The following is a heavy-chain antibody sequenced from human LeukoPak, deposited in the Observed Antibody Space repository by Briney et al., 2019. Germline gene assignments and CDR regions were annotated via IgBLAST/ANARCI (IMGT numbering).Heavy chain of an antibody. CDR2: ISAYNGNT. CDR3: ARDRGYYDSSGY. CDR1: GYTFTSYG. Sequence: ATVKVYCKASGYTFTSYGISWVRQAPGQGLEWMGWISAYNGNTNYAQKLQGRVTMTTDTSTSTAYMELRSLRSDDTAVYYCARDRGYYDSSGYWGQGTLVPVSS. J-gene: IGHJ4*02. D-gene: IGHD3-22*01. V-gene: IGHV1-18*01.